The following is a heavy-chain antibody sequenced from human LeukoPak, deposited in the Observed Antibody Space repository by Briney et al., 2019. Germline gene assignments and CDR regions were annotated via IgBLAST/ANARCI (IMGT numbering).Heavy chain of an antibody. V-gene: IGHV3-21*04. D-gene: IGHD3-22*01. Sequence: GGSLRLSCAASGFTFSSYSMNWVRQAPGKGLEWVSSISGGGTYIYYADSLKGRFTISRDNAKNTLYLQMNSLRAEDTAVYYCASERFQNYYDSSGYFDYWGQGTLVTVSS. CDR3: ASERFQNYYDSSGYFDY. CDR2: ISGGGTYI. CDR1: GFTFSSYS. J-gene: IGHJ4*02.